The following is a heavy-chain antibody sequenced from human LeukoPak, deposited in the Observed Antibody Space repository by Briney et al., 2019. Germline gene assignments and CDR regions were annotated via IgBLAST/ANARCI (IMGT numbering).Heavy chain of an antibody. V-gene: IGHV4-39*01. Sequence: SETLSLTCSVSGGSISSSNYYRGWIRQPPGKGLEWIGTIYYSGNTYYNPSLKSRVTISVDTSKNQFSLKLSSVTAADTAVYYCARPHRAGWFDPWGQGTLVTVSS. J-gene: IGHJ5*02. CDR1: GGSISSSNYY. CDR2: IYYSGNT. CDR3: ARPHRAGWFDP. D-gene: IGHD6-13*01.